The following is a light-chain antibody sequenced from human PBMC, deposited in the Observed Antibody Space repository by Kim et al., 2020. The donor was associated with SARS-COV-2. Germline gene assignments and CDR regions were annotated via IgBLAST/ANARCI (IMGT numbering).Light chain of an antibody. CDR2: LGS. CDR1: QSLLHSNGKNY. Sequence: DIVMTQSPVSLPVTPGEPASISCKSSQSLLHSNGKNYLDWYVQKPGQSPHLLIYLGSNRASGVPARFSGSGSGTDFTLKISRVEAEDVGVYYCMQALDIATFGQGTRLEIK. J-gene: IGKJ5*01. V-gene: IGKV2-28*01. CDR3: MQALDIAT.